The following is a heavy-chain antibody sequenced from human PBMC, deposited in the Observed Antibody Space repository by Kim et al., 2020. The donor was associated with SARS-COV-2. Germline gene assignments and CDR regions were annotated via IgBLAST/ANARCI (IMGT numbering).Heavy chain of an antibody. J-gene: IGHJ4*02. Sequence: GGSLRLSCAASGFTFSSYSMNWVRQAPGKGLEWVSSISSSSSFIYYADSVKGRFTISRDNAKNSLYLQMNSLRAEDTAVYYCASHPNFGGDYWGQGTLVTVSS. CDR1: GFTFSSYS. D-gene: IGHD3-16*01. CDR2: ISSSSSFI. V-gene: IGHV3-21*01. CDR3: ASHPNFGGDY.